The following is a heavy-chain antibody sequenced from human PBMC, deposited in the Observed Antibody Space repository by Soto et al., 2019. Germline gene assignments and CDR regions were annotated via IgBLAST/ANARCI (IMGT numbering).Heavy chain of an antibody. Sequence: SGTLSLTCTVSGASINSGGYYWSWVRQLPGKGLEWIGYIYLSGSTYYRPSLESRVSILLDSSQNQFSLKLSSVTAADTAVYYCASGNPWRVLLAYWGPVTLVTVSS. V-gene: IGHV4-31*03. J-gene: IGHJ4*02. CDR3: ASGNPWRVLLAY. CDR1: GASINSGGYY. CDR2: IYLSGST.